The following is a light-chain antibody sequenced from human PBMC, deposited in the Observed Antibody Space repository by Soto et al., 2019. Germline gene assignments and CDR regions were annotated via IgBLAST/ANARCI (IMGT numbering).Light chain of an antibody. CDR2: GNS. J-gene: IGLJ3*02. Sequence: QSVLTQPPSVSGAPGQRVTISCTESSSNIGAGYDVHWYQQLPGTAPKLLIYGNSNRPSGVPVRFSGSKSGTSASRAITGLQAEDEADYYCQSYDSSLSGWVFGGGTKVTVL. CDR1: SSNIGAGYD. CDR3: QSYDSSLSGWV. V-gene: IGLV1-40*01.